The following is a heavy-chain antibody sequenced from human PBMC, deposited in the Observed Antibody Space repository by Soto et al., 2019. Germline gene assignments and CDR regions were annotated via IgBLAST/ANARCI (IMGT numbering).Heavy chain of an antibody. V-gene: IGHV3-30*18. CDR1: RFTFSSYG. CDR2: ISYDGSNK. D-gene: IGHD6-19*01. Sequence: GGSLRLSCAASRFTFSSYGMHWVRQAPGKGLGWVAVISYDGSNKYYADSVKGRFTISRGNSKNTLYLQMNSLRAEDTAVYYCAKNTADLAGLYYYYGMDVWGQGTTVTVSS. CDR3: AKNTADLAGLYYYYGMDV. J-gene: IGHJ6*02.